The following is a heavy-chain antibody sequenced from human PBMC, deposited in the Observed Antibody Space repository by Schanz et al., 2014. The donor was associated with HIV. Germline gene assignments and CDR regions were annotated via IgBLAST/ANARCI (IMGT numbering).Heavy chain of an antibody. Sequence: EVQMVESGGGLVQPGRSLRLSCAASGFTFDDYAMHWVRQAPGKGLEWVSGISWEGGRVGYADSVKGRFTISRDNAKNSLYLQMIGLRVEDTAVYYCARQWPRGVLRGSPGYFDYWGQGTLVTVSS. V-gene: IGHV3-9*01. CDR2: ISWEGGRV. J-gene: IGHJ4*02. D-gene: IGHD3-10*01. CDR3: ARQWPRGVLRGSPGYFDY. CDR1: GFTFDDYA.